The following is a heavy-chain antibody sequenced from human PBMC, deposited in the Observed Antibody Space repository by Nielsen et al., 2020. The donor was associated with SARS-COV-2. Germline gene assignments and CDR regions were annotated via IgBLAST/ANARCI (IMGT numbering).Heavy chain of an antibody. V-gene: IGHV3-48*03. CDR2: ISSSSSTI. CDR3: ARDPRHYGSGSRYYYYGMDV. Sequence: VRQAPGKGLEWVSYISSSSSTIYYADSVKGRFTISRDNAKNSLYLQVNSLRAEDTAVYYCARDPRHYGSGSRYYYYGMDVWGQGTTVTVSS. D-gene: IGHD3-10*01. J-gene: IGHJ6*02.